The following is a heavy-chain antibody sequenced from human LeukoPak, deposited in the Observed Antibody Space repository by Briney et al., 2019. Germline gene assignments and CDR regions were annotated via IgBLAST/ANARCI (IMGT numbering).Heavy chain of an antibody. J-gene: IGHJ3*01. CDR1: GFTFSNYW. D-gene: IGHD1-26*01. V-gene: IGHV3-74*01. CDR3: ASGGSPPEALGDTFDV. Sequence: PGGSLRLSCAASGFTFSNYWMHWVRQAPGKGLVRVSRISSDGSSTIYADSVKGRFTISRDNAKNTLYLQMNRLRAEDTAVYYCASGGSPPEALGDTFDVWGQGTMVTVSS. CDR2: ISSDGSST.